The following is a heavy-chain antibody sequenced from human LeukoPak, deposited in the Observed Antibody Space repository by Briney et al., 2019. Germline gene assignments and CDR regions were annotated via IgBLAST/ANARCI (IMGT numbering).Heavy chain of an antibody. V-gene: IGHV3-66*01. CDR1: GFTVSSNY. CDR3: ARAGGGNGVGATYYFDY. J-gene: IGHJ4*02. D-gene: IGHD1-26*01. CDR2: IYSGGST. Sequence: GGSLRLSCAASGFTVSSNYMSWVRQAPGKGLEWVLVIYSGGSTYYADSVKGRFTISRDNSKNTLYLQMNSLRAEDTAVYYCARAGGGNGVGATYYFDYWGQGTLVTVSS.